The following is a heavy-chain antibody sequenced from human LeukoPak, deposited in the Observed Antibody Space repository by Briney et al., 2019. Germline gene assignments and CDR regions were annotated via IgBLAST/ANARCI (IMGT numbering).Heavy chain of an antibody. Sequence: PSETLSLTCTVSGGSISSYYWSWIRQPPGKGLEWIGEINHSGSTNYNPSLKSRVTISVDTSKNQFSLKLSSVTAADTAVYYCARRRGYSSSYYYYYYMDVWGKGTTVTVSS. J-gene: IGHJ6*03. CDR3: ARRRGYSSSYYYYYYMDV. CDR2: INHSGST. V-gene: IGHV4-34*01. CDR1: GGSISSYY. D-gene: IGHD6-6*01.